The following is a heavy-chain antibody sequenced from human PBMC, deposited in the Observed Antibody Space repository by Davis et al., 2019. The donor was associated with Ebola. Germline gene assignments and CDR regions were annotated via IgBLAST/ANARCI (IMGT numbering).Heavy chain of an antibody. CDR3: ARGDSYYDPSGYYAGPEAPDH. CDR1: GAFVSSGGYS. J-gene: IGHJ4*02. CDR2: YYYTGST. Sequence: LRLSCAVSGAFVSSGGYSWIWIRQPPGKGLEWIGYYYYTGSTYYSPSLRSRVTISVDTSNNLVSLKLTSVTAADTAVYYCARGDSYYDPSGYYAGPEAPDHWGQGTLVSVSS. V-gene: IGHV4-30-4*07. D-gene: IGHD3-22*01.